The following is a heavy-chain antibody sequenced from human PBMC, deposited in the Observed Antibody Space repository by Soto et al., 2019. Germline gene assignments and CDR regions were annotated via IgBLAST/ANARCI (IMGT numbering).Heavy chain of an antibody. V-gene: IGHV1-69*02. Sequence: GASVKACCKASGVTFSSYSISWVRQAPGQGLEWMGRIIPILGIANYAQKFQGRVTITADKSTSTAYMELSSLRSEDTAVYYCARSDIVVVPSAMGYYYYYMVVWCKGTTVTVSS. CDR3: ARSDIVVVPSAMGYYYYYMVV. CDR2: IIPILGIA. CDR1: GVTFSSYS. D-gene: IGHD2-2*01. J-gene: IGHJ6*03.